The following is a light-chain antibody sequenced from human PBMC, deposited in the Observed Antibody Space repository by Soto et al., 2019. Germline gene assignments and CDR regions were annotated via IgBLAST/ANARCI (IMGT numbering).Light chain of an antibody. CDR1: NIGGES. V-gene: IGLV3-21*04. CDR3: QVWDRSSDHVV. J-gene: IGLJ3*02. Sequence: SYELTQPPSVSVAPGKTAAITCGGNNIGGESVHWYQQKPGQAPILVISFDSDRPSGIPERFSGSKSGNTATLTISRVEDGDEGDYYCQVWDRSSDHVVFAGGIKLTVL. CDR2: FDS.